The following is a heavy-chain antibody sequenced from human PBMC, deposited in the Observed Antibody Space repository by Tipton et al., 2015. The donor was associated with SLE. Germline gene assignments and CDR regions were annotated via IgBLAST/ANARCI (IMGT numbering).Heavy chain of an antibody. CDR1: DGSFSGYY. Sequence: TLSLTCAVYDGSFSGYYWSWIRQPPGKGLEWIGYIYYSGSTNYNPSLKSRVTISVDTSKNQFSLKLSSVTAADTAVYYCAGLAAAGTEYFQHWGQGTLVTVSS. J-gene: IGHJ1*01. D-gene: IGHD6-13*01. CDR2: IYYSGST. V-gene: IGHV4-59*01. CDR3: AGLAAAGTEYFQH.